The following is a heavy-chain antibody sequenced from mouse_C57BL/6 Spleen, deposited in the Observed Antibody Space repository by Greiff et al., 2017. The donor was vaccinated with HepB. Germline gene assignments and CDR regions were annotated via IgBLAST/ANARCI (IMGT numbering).Heavy chain of an antibody. D-gene: IGHD1-1*01. J-gene: IGHJ4*01. CDR1: GYTFTSYW. Sequence: VKLLESGAELVKPGASVKLSCKASGYTFTSYWMQWVKQRPGQGLEWIGEIDPSDSYTNYNQKFKGKATLTVDTSSSTAYMQLSSLTSEDSAVYYCARRGYGSSWDYAMDYWGQGTSVTVSS. CDR3: ARRGYGSSWDYAMDY. CDR2: IDPSDSYT. V-gene: IGHV1-50*01.